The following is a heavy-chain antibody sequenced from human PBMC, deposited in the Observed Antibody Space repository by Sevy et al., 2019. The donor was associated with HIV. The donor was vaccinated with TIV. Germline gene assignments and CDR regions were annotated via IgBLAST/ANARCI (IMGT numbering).Heavy chain of an antibody. CDR1: GFIFSSYG. CDR2: ISYDGGTK. J-gene: IGHJ4*02. CDR3: AKDLSNGYDCRTSFDY. Sequence: GGSLRLSCAASGFIFSSYGMHWVRQAPGKGLEWVAIISYDGGTKYYAESMKGRFTISRDNSKNTLYLEMNSLRAEDTAVYYCAKDLSNGYDCRTSFDYWGQGTLVTVSS. V-gene: IGHV3-30*18. D-gene: IGHD5-12*01.